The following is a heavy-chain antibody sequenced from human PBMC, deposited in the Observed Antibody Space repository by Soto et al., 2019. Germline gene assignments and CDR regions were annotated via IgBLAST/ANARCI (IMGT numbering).Heavy chain of an antibody. CDR1: GFTFSIYG. V-gene: IGHV3-30*18. CDR3: AKDLGGGWIPDYFDH. D-gene: IGHD3-16*01. CDR2: TSYDGTST. J-gene: IGHJ4*02. Sequence: QVQLEESGGGVVQPGSSLRLACAASGFTFSIYGMHWVRQAPGKGLEWVAVTSYDGTSTDFADSVKGRFTISRDNSKNALFLEMNSLRAEDTAVYYCAKDLGGGWIPDYFDHSGQGTLVTVSS.